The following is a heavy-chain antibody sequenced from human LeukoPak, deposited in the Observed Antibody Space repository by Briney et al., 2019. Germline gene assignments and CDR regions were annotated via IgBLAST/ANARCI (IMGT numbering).Heavy chain of an antibody. CDR2: IYSGGST. V-gene: IGHV3-53*04. CDR3: ARDCKSGSSPCFDY. D-gene: IGHD6-13*01. J-gene: IGHJ4*02. Sequence: GGSLRLSCAASGFTVSSNYMSWVRQAPGKGLEWVSVIYSGGSTYYVDSVKGRFTISRHNSKNTLYLQMNSLRAEDTAVYYCARDCKSGSSPCFDYWGQGTLVTVSS. CDR1: GFTVSSNY.